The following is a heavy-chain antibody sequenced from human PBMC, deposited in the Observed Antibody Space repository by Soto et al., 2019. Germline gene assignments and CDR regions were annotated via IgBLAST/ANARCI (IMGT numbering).Heavy chain of an antibody. V-gene: IGHV1-69*12. D-gene: IGHD4-4*01. J-gene: IGHJ6*02. CDR2: IIPIFGTA. CDR3: ASTVSRYYYYGMDV. Sequence: QVQLVQSGAEVKKPGSSVKVSCKASGGTFSSYAISWVLQAPGQGLEWMGGIIPIFGTANYAQKFQGRVTITADESTSTGYMELSSLRSEDTAVYYCASTVSRYYYYGMDVWGQGTTVTVSS. CDR1: GGTFSSYA.